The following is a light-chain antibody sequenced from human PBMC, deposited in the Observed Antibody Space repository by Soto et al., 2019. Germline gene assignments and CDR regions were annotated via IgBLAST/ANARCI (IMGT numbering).Light chain of an antibody. CDR1: SSDVGGYNY. Sequence: QSVLTQPASVSGSPGQSITISCTGTSSDVGGYNYVSWYQQHPGKAPKLMIYEVSNRPSGVSNRFSGSKSGNTASLTISGLQAEDEADYYCSSYTSITIPYLFGTGTKLTVL. CDR2: EVS. CDR3: SSYTSITIPYL. J-gene: IGLJ1*01. V-gene: IGLV2-14*01.